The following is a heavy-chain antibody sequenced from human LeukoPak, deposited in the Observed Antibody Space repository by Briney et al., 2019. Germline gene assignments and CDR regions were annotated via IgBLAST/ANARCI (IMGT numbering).Heavy chain of an antibody. Sequence: GGSLRLSCAASGFTFDDYNMHWVRQAPGKGLEWVSPISRDGGRTYYADSVKGRFTISRDKNKNSLYLQMNSLTTEDTALYYCAKDKGYSYGHAFDYWGQGTLVTVSS. J-gene: IGHJ4*02. V-gene: IGHV3-43*01. CDR3: AKDKGYSYGHAFDY. CDR2: ISRDGGRT. CDR1: GFTFDDYN. D-gene: IGHD5-18*01.